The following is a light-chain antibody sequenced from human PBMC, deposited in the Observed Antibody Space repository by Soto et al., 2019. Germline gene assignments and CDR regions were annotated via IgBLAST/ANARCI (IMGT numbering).Light chain of an antibody. Sequence: DIQMTQSPSSLSASVGDRVTITCQASQDISNYLNWYQQKPGKAPKLLIYDASNLETGVPSRFSGSGSGTDFTFTISSLQPEDIATYYCQQYDNLPRDPTFGPGTKVDIK. V-gene: IGKV1-33*01. CDR2: DAS. CDR1: QDISNY. J-gene: IGKJ3*01. CDR3: QQYDNLPRDPT.